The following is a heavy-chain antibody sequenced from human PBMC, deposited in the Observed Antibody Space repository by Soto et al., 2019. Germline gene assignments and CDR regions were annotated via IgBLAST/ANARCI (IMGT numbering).Heavy chain of an antibody. V-gene: IGHV4-34*01. CDR3: RLTYYDFWSAGWFDP. J-gene: IGHJ5*02. D-gene: IGHD3-3*01. CDR1: GGSFSGYY. Sequence: QVQLQQWGAGLLKPSETLSLTCAVYGGSFSGYYWSWIRQPPGKGLEWIGEINHSGSTNYNPSLKSRVTISVDTSENQCSLKLSSVTAADTAVYYCRLTYYDFWSAGWFDPWGQGTLVSVSS. CDR2: INHSGST.